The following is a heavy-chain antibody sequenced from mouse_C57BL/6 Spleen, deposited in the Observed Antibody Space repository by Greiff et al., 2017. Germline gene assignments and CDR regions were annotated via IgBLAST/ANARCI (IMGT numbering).Heavy chain of an antibody. V-gene: IGHV7-3*01. CDR1: GFTFTDYY. CDR2: IRNKANGYTT. D-gene: IGHD4-1*02. CDR3: ARWGANWVFFDY. Sequence: DVHLVESGGGLVQPGGSLSLSCAASGFTFTDYYMSWVRQPPGKALEWLGFIRNKANGYTTEYSASVKGRFTISRDNSQSILYLQMNALRAEDSATYYCARWGANWVFFDYWGQGTTLTVSS. J-gene: IGHJ2*01.